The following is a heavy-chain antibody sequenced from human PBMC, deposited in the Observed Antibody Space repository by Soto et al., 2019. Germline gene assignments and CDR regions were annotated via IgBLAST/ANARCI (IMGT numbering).Heavy chain of an antibody. CDR2: INSDGTTT. V-gene: IGHV3-74*01. D-gene: IGHD6-13*01. CDR1: GFTFSSYW. CDR3: ARVLRGSWIWFDP. J-gene: IGHJ5*02. Sequence: EVQLVESGGGLVQPGGSLRLSCAASGFTFSSYWMHGVRQAPGEGLVWVSRINSDGTTTSYADSVKGRFTISRDNAKNTVYLQMNSLRAEDTAVYYCARVLRGSWIWFDPWGQGTLVTVSS.